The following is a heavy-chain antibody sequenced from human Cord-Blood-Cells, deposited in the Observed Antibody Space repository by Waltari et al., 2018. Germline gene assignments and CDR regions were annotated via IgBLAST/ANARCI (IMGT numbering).Heavy chain of an antibody. Sequence: EVQLVESGGGLVQPGGSLRLSCEASGFTFSSDWMTWVRQAPGKGLEWVANIKQDGSEKYYVDSVKGRFTISRDNAKNSLYLQMNSLRAEDTAVYYCARYSSSYYFDYWGQGTLVTVSS. CDR3: ARYSSSYYFDY. J-gene: IGHJ4*02. CDR2: IKQDGSEK. V-gene: IGHV3-7*01. CDR1: GFTFSSDW. D-gene: IGHD6-13*01.